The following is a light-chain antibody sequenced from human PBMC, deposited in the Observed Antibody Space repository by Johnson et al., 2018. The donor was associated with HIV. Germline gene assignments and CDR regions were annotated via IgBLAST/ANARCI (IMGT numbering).Light chain of an antibody. CDR3: GTWDSGLSGGLYL. Sequence: QSVLTQPPSVSAAPGQKVTISCFGSDSNIGNNYVSWYQQLPGTAPKLLIYDNDKRPSGIPDRFSASKSGTSATLGINGLQTGDEADYYCGTWDSGLSGGLYLFGPGTKVTVL. CDR1: DSNIGNNY. CDR2: DND. J-gene: IGLJ1*01. V-gene: IGLV1-51*01.